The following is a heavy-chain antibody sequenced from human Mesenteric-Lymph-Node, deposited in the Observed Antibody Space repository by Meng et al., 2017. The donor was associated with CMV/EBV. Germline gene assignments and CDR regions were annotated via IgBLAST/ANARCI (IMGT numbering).Heavy chain of an antibody. V-gene: IGHV1-69*10. CDR2: IIPILGIA. CDR1: GGTFSSYA. CDR3: ARDYRRFLERGGMDV. J-gene: IGHJ6*02. D-gene: IGHD3-3*01. Sequence: SVTVSCKASGGTFSSYAISWVRQAPGQGLEWMGGIIPILGIANYAQKFQGRVTITADKSTSTAYMGLSSLRSEDTAVYYCARDYRRFLERGGMDVWGQGTTVTVSS.